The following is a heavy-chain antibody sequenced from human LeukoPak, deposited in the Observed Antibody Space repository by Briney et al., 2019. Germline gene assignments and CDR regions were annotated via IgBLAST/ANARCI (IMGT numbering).Heavy chain of an antibody. CDR2: ISSSSSTK. V-gene: IGHV3-48*02. CDR1: GFTFSTYS. Sequence: GGSLRLSCAASGFTFSTYSMNWVRQAPGKGLEWVSYISSSSSTKYYADSVKGRFTISRDNAKNSLYLQMNSLRDEDTAVYYCARARALYDSSGDGAFDIWGQGTMVTVSS. CDR3: ARARALYDSSGDGAFDI. J-gene: IGHJ3*02. D-gene: IGHD3-22*01.